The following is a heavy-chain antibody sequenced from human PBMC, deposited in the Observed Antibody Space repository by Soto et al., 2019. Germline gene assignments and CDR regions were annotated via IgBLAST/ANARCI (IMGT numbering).Heavy chain of an antibody. V-gene: IGHV1-2*02. CDR2: INPNGGGT. CDR1: GYTFTDYY. J-gene: IGHJ4*02. Sequence: AVKVSCKSSGYTFTDYYVHWVRQAPGQGLEWMGWINPNGGGTNYAQKFQGRVTLTTDTSISTAYMELSSLRSDDTAEYYCARDLLRGYSYGFNMAYRGQGALVTVSS. CDR3: ARDLLRGYSYGFNMAY. D-gene: IGHD5-18*01.